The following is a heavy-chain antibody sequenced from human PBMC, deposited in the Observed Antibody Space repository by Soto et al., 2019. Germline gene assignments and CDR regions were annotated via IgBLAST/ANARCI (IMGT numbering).Heavy chain of an antibody. CDR1: GFTFSSYA. J-gene: IGHJ4*02. V-gene: IGHV3-30-3*01. Sequence: QVQLVESGGGVVQPGRSLRLSCAASGFTFSSYAMHWVRQAPGKGLEWVAVISYDGSNKYYADSVKGRFTISRDNSKNTLYLQMNSLRAEDTAVYSCARGDNWNYGRWFDYWGQGTLVTVSS. D-gene: IGHD1-7*01. CDR3: ARGDNWNYGRWFDY. CDR2: ISYDGSNK.